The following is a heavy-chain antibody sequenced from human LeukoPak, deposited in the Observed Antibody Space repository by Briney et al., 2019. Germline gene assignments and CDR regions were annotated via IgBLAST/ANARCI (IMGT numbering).Heavy chain of an antibody. J-gene: IGHJ4*02. CDR3: AHSSGTFGGVIALHPFDY. CDR1: GFSLSTSGVG. CDR2: IYWDDDK. Sequence: SGPTLVKPTQTLTLTCTFSGFSLSTSGVGVGWIRQPPGKALEWLALIYWDDDKRYSPSLKSRLTITKDTSKNQVVLTMTNMDPVDTATYYCAHSSGTFGGVIALHPFDYWGQGTLVTVSS. V-gene: IGHV2-5*02. D-gene: IGHD3-16*02.